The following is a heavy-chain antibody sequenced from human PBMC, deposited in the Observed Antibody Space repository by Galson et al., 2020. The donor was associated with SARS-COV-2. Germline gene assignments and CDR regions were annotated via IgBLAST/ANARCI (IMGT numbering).Heavy chain of an antibody. V-gene: IGHV4-39*01. CDR2: IYHTGQK. J-gene: IGHJ4*02. CDR3: ATHSSGPGHY. Sequence: SETLSLTCNVSGDSVTSSDYFWAWIRQPPGKGLEWVGSIYHTGQKFYNPSLRSRVTMTSDPSQNQVSLRLTSVTAADTAVYYCATHSSGPGHYWGQGTLVTVSS. CDR1: GDSVTSSDYF. D-gene: IGHD3-22*01.